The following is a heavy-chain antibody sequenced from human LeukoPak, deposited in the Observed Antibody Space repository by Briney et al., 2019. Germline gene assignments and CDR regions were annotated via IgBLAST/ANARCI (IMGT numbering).Heavy chain of an antibody. V-gene: IGHV1-2*02. CDR1: GYTFTGYY. CDR2: INPNSGGT. Sequence: ASVKVSCKASGYTFTGYYMHWVRQAPGKGLEWMGWINPNSGGTNYAQKFQGRVTMTRDTSISTAYMELSRLRSDDTAVYYCARTGYSSGWGWFDRWGQGTLVTVSS. CDR3: ARTGYSSGWGWFDR. D-gene: IGHD6-19*01. J-gene: IGHJ5*02.